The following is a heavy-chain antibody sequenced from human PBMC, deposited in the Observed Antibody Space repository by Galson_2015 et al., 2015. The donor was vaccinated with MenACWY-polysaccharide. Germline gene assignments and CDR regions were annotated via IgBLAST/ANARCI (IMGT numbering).Heavy chain of an antibody. CDR3: ARDTHARGWYVGGFDY. Sequence: SLRLSCAASGFIFTDYWMSWVRLTPGKGLEWLTNIKHDGSETYYVESVKGRFTISRDNPKNSVFLQLNSLRADDTAVYYCARDTHARGWYVGGFDYWGHGTQVTVS. V-gene: IGHV3-7*01. D-gene: IGHD6-19*01. CDR2: IKHDGSET. J-gene: IGHJ4*01. CDR1: GFIFTDYW.